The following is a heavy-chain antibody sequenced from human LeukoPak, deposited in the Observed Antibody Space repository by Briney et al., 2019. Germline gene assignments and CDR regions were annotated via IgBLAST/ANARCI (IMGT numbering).Heavy chain of an antibody. CDR2: IIPIFGTA. D-gene: IGHD3-22*01. V-gene: IGHV1-69*05. CDR3: ARSKYYYDSSGYFSRLDY. J-gene: IGHJ4*02. CDR1: GGTFSSYA. Sequence: SVKVSCKASGGTFSSYAISWVRQAPGQGLEWMGGIIPIFGTANYAQKLQGRVTITTDESTSTAYMELSSLRSEDTAVYYCARSKYYYDSSGYFSRLDYWGQGTLVTVSS.